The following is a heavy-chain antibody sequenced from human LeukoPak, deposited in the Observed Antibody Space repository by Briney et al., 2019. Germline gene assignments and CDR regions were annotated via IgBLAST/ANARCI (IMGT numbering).Heavy chain of an antibody. Sequence: GASVKVSCKASGYTFTGYFVHWVRQAPGQGLEWMGWINPNSGGTNYAQKFPGRVTMTWDTSMSTAYMELSKLGSDDTAVYYCARDGDKYQLLFWFDPWGQGTLVTVSA. D-gene: IGHD2-2*01. J-gene: IGHJ5*02. V-gene: IGHV1-2*02. CDR2: INPNSGGT. CDR1: GYTFTGYF. CDR3: ARDGDKYQLLFWFDP.